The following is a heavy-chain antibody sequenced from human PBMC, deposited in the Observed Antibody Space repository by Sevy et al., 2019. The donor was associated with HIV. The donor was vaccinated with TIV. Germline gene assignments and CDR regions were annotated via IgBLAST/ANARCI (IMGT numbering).Heavy chain of an antibody. Sequence: GGSLRLSCAASGFTFSSHWMSWVRQAPGKGLEWVANIKQDGSEKYYVDSVKGRFTISRDNAKNSRSLQMNSLRAEDTAVYYCARDTGGIGMDVWGQGTTVTVSS. CDR1: GFTFSSHW. CDR2: IKQDGSEK. D-gene: IGHD6-13*01. CDR3: ARDTGGIGMDV. J-gene: IGHJ6*02. V-gene: IGHV3-7*01.